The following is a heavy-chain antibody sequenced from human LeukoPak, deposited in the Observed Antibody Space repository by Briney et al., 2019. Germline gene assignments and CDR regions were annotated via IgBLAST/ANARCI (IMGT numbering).Heavy chain of an antibody. CDR3: ARDLGRNYVYFDH. J-gene: IGHJ4*02. CDR1: GGFISSHY. Sequence: SETLSLTCTVAGGFISSHYWSWLRQPAGKGLEYIGRFHTSGTHTYHPSLKSRVTMSGDTSKKQLYLNLRSVTAADTAVYYCARDLGRNYVYFDHWGQGSLVTVSS. V-gene: IGHV4-4*07. CDR2: FHTSGTH. D-gene: IGHD1-26*01.